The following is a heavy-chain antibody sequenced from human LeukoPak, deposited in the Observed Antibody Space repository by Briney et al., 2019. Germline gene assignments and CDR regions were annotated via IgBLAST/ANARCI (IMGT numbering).Heavy chain of an antibody. CDR1: GFTFSSYA. Sequence: GGSLRLSCAASGFTFSSYAMSWVRQAPGKGLEWVSAISGSGGSTYYADSVKGRFTISRDNSKNTLYLQMNSLRAEHTAVYYCAKEGDYYYGSGSYYNRDYFDYWGQGTLVTVSS. J-gene: IGHJ4*02. CDR2: ISGSGGST. CDR3: AKEGDYYYGSGSYYNRDYFDY. D-gene: IGHD3-10*01. V-gene: IGHV3-23*01.